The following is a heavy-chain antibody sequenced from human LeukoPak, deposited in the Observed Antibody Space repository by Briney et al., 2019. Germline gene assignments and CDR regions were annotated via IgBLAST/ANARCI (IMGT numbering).Heavy chain of an antibody. Sequence: SETLSLTCTVSSGSISNYYWTWIRQPPGKGLECIGYIYYSGSTNYNPSLKSRVAISLDTSKNQFSLKLSSVTAADTAVYYCARGKYYDSSGYPKALDYWGQGTLVTVSS. V-gene: IGHV4-59*01. CDR2: IYYSGST. J-gene: IGHJ4*02. D-gene: IGHD3-22*01. CDR3: ARGKYYDSSGYPKALDY. CDR1: SGSISNYY.